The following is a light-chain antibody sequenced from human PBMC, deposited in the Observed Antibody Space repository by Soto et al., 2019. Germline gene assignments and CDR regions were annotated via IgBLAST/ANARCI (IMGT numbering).Light chain of an antibody. CDR3: QRYDSLRT. V-gene: IGKV3-15*01. CDR2: GAS. CDR1: QSISSD. Sequence: IVMTQSPATLSVSPGERATLSCRASQSISSDVAWYRQKPGQPPTLILYGASTRAIGIRARFSGSGSGTDFTLTITTLEPEDFAMYYCQRYDSLRTFGQGTKVDIK. J-gene: IGKJ1*01.